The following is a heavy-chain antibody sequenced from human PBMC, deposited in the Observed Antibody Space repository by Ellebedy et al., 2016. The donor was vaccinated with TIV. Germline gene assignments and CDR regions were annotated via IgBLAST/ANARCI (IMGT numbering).Heavy chain of an antibody. CDR2: INHSGST. D-gene: IGHD4-17*01. CDR1: GGSFSGYY. Sequence: SETLSLTXAVYGGSFSGYYWSWIRQPPGKGLEWIGEINHSGSTSYNPSLKSRVTISVDTSKNQFSLKLSSVTAADTAVYYCARGRLRPWGYYYGMDVWGQGTTVTVSS. CDR3: ARGRLRPWGYYYGMDV. J-gene: IGHJ6*02. V-gene: IGHV4-34*01.